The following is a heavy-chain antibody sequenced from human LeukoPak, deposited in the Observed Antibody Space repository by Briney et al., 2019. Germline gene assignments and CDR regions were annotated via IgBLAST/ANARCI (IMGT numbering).Heavy chain of an antibody. J-gene: IGHJ6*04. Sequence: PGGSLGFSCKASGLPLGVYSLSWVRQAQEKGLEGVGFIRRKGYGGTTEYAPSVKGRFIISRDDSKSTAYLQMNSLKTEDTAVYYCTRDHDFWSGPFDVWGKGTTVTVSS. D-gene: IGHD3-3*01. V-gene: IGHV3-49*04. CDR1: GLPLGVYS. CDR2: IRRKGYGGTT. CDR3: TRDHDFWSGPFDV.